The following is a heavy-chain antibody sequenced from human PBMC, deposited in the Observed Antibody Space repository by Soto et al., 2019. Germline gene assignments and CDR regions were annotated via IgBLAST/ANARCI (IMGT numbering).Heavy chain of an antibody. CDR2: IHYSGST. J-gene: IGHJ4*02. CDR3: AREPVI. D-gene: IGHD3-10*01. V-gene: IGHV4-31*03. Sequence: HVQLQESGPGLVKPSQTLALTCTVSGGSISSGGYYWSWIRQHPGKGLEWIGYIHYSGSTYDSPFLTSRVTISVATSKNPFSLKLSSVTAADTAVYYCAREPVIWGQGTLVTVSS. CDR1: GGSISSGGYY.